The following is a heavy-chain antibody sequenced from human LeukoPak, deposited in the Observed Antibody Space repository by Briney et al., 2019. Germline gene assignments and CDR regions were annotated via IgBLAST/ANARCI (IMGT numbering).Heavy chain of an antibody. CDR1: GGSISSYY. V-gene: IGHV4-59*08. J-gene: IGHJ4*02. D-gene: IGHD3-22*01. Sequence: SETLSLTCTVSGGSISSYYWSWIRQPPGKGLEWIGYIYHSGSTNYNPSLKSRVTISIDTSRNQFSLKLSSVTAADTAVYYCARVNYYDSSGYYSHFDYWGQGTLVTVSS. CDR2: IYHSGST. CDR3: ARVNYYDSSGYYSHFDY.